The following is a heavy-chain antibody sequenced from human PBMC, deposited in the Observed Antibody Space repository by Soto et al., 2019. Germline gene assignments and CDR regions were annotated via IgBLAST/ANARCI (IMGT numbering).Heavy chain of an antibody. V-gene: IGHV4-34*01. D-gene: IGHD3-22*01. Sequence: SETLSLTCAVYGGSFSGYYWTWIRQPPGKGLEWIGEINHSGSTNQNPSLKSRVSISVDTSKNQFSLKMRSVTAADTAVYYCVRGISMKVAVQRDAPDKYYFDSWGQGTLVTVSS. CDR2: INHSGST. CDR3: VRGISMKVAVQRDAPDKYYFDS. J-gene: IGHJ4*02. CDR1: GGSFSGYY.